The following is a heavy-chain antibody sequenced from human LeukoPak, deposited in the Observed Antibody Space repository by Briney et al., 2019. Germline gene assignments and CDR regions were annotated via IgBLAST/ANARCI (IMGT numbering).Heavy chain of an antibody. V-gene: IGHV1-8*01. CDR1: GYTFTSYD. CDR2: MNPNSGNT. J-gene: IGHJ4*02. CDR3: ARGGTAYYYGSGSSYFDY. D-gene: IGHD3-10*01. Sequence: ASVKVSCKASGYTFTSYDINWVRQATGQGLEWMGWMNPNSGNTGYARKFQGRVTMTRNTSISTAYMELSSLRSEDTAVYYCARGGTAYYYGSGSSYFDYWGQGTLVTASS.